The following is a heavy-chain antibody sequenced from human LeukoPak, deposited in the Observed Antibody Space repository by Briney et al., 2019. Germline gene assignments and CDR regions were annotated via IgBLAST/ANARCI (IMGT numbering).Heavy chain of an antibody. V-gene: IGHV3-66*01. CDR3: ARSLPLRGTYSFDY. CDR1: GFTVSSNY. Sequence: GGSLRLSCAASGFTVSSNYMSWVRQAPGKGLEWVSVFYTGGSTYYADSVKGRFTISRDNSKNNLYLQMNSLRAEDTAVYYCARSLPLRGTYSFDYWGQGTLVTVSS. J-gene: IGHJ4*02. CDR2: FYTGGST. D-gene: IGHD1-26*01.